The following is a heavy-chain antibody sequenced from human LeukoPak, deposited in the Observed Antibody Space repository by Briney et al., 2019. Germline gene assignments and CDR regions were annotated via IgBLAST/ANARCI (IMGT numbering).Heavy chain of an antibody. CDR2: ITGDGGGT. V-gene: IGHV3-23*01. CDR3: ATHYYDSSGYYSPDY. Sequence: GSLRLSCAASGFTFRSYVMSWVRQTPGKGLEWVSAITGDGGGTNHADSVKGRFTISRDNSKNTLYLQMNSLRAEDTAVYYCATHYYDSSGYYSPDYWGQGTLVTVSS. J-gene: IGHJ4*02. CDR1: GFTFRSYV. D-gene: IGHD3-22*01.